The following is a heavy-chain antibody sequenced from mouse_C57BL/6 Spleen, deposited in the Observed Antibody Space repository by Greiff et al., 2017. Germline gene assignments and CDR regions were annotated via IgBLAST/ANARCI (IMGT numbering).Heavy chain of an antibody. CDR1: WFSLSPLVMG. V-gene: IGHV8-8*01. D-gene: IGHD1-1*01. J-gene: IGHJ2*01. Sequence: QVTLKESGPGIFQPSQILSLTCSFSWFSLSPLVMGLGWNRQPAGQGVDWLAHIWWDDDKYYNPALKSRLTITKDTSKNQVFLTIANVDTADTATYCCARIDYYCSSLDYWGQGTTLTVSS. CDR3: ARIDYYCSSLDY. CDR2: IWWDDDK.